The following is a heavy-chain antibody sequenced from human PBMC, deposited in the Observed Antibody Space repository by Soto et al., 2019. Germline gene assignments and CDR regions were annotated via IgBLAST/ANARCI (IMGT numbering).Heavy chain of an antibody. CDR2: VFYTGFT. V-gene: IGHV4-39*01. D-gene: IGHD1-20*01. CDR1: GGSISGSYYH. CDR3: ASSQKGYNWNYFDH. Sequence: SETLSLTCAVSGGSISGSYYHWGWLRQSPGRGPEWIGSVFYTGFTSYNPSLESRVSVSVDTSKNQFSLKVSAVTAADTAVYYCASSQKGYNWNYFDHWGQGALVTVSS. J-gene: IGHJ4*02.